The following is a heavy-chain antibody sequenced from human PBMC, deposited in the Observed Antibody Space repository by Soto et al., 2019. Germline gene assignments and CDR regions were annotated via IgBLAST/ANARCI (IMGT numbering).Heavy chain of an antibody. CDR3: ARDLGTPYNI. D-gene: IGHD1-1*01. CDR2: IYSAGNT. CDR1: GFTVSSNY. Sequence: GGSLRLSCAASGFTVSSNYMSWVRQAPGKGLEWISIIYSAGNTYYADSVKGRFTISRDNSKNTLYLQMNSLGAEDTAVYYCARDLGTPYNIWGQGIVVTVSS. V-gene: IGHV3-66*01. J-gene: IGHJ4*02.